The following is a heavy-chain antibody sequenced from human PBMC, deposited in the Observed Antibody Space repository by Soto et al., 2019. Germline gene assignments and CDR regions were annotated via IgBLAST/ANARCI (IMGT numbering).Heavy chain of an antibody. V-gene: IGHV3-48*03. J-gene: IGHJ4*02. CDR1: GFTFSSYE. D-gene: IGHD4-17*01. CDR2: ISSSGSTI. CDR3: ARVGPLPPTVRYGDLDY. Sequence: EVQLVESGGDLVQPGRSLRLSCAASGFTFSSYEMNWVRQAPGKGLEWVSYISSSGSTIYYADSVKGRFTISRDNAKNSLYLQMNSLRAEDTAVYYCARVGPLPPTVRYGDLDYWGQGTLVTVSS.